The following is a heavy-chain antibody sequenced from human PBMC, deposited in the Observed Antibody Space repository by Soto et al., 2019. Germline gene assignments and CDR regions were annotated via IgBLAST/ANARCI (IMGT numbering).Heavy chain of an antibody. CDR2: IYPRESDT. CDR1: GYSFSSYR. V-gene: IGHV5-51*01. D-gene: IGHD6-19*01. J-gene: IGHJ4*02. Sequence: GESQKISCKASGYSFSSYRIGWVRQTPGNGLEWRGIIYPRESDTRYSPSFQCQVTISADKSISTAYLQWSSLQASDSAMYYCTRHGSGWSLAHYWGQGTLVTVS. CDR3: TRHGSGWSLAHY.